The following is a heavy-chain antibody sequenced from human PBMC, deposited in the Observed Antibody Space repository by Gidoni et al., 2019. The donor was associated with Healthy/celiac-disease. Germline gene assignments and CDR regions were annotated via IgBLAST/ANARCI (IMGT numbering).Heavy chain of an antibody. Sequence: QVQLQESGPGLVKPSQTLSLTCTVSVGSISSGGYYWSWIRQHPGKGLEWIGYIYYSGSTYYNPSLKSRVTISVDTSKNQFSLKLSSVTAADTAVYYCAREAAVAEGRWFDPWGQETLVTVSS. CDR2: IYYSGST. D-gene: IGHD6-19*01. CDR3: AREAAVAEGRWFDP. V-gene: IGHV4-31*03. CDR1: VGSISSGGYY. J-gene: IGHJ5*02.